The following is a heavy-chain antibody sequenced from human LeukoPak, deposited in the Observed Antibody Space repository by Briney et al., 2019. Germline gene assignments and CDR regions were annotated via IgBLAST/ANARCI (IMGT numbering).Heavy chain of an antibody. Sequence: PGGSRRLSCAAAGFTFSSYWMSWVRQAPGKGLEWVANIKQDGSEKYYVDSVKGRFTISRDNAKNSLYLQMNSLRAEDTAVYYCARERSLHAFDIWGQGTMVTVSS. J-gene: IGHJ3*02. CDR1: GFTFSSYW. D-gene: IGHD6-13*01. CDR2: IKQDGSEK. V-gene: IGHV3-7*05. CDR3: ARERSLHAFDI.